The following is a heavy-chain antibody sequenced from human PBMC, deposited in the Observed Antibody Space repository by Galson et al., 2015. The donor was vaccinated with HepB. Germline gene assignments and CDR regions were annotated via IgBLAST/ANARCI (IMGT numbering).Heavy chain of an antibody. CDR3: ARDLTTTVKGG. D-gene: IGHD4-17*01. V-gene: IGHV3-48*01. Sequence: SLRLSCAASGFTFSSYSMNWVRQAPGKGLEWVSYISSSSSTIYYADSVKGRFTISRDNAKNSLYLQMNSLRAEDTAVYYCARDLTTTVKGGWGQGTLVTVSS. J-gene: IGHJ4*02. CDR2: ISSSSSTI. CDR1: GFTFSSYS.